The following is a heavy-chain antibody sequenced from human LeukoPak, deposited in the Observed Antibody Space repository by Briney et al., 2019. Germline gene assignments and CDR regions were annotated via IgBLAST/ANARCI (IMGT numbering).Heavy chain of an antibody. V-gene: IGHV3-23*01. CDR2: IRGSGGST. J-gene: IGHJ4*02. CDR1: GFTFSSYA. D-gene: IGHD1-26*01. CDR3: AKSFSGSYYTAGY. Sequence: GASLRLSCAASGFTFSSYAMSWVRQAPGKGLEWVSAIRGSGGSTYYADSVKGRFTISRDNSKNTLYLQMNSLRAEDTAVYYCAKSFSGSYYTAGYWGQGTLVTVSS.